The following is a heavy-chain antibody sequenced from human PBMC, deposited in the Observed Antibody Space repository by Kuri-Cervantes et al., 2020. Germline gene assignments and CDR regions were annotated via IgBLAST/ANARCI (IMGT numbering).Heavy chain of an antibody. CDR1: GYTFTGYY. D-gene: IGHD5-18*01. CDR3: ARHRAAAMANDAFDI. J-gene: IGHJ3*02. CDR2: INPNSGGT. Sequence: ASVKVSCKASGYTFTGYYMHWVRQAPGQGLEWMGWINPNSGGTNYAQKFQGRVTMTRDTSISTAYMELSRLRSDDTAVYYCARHRAAAMANDAFDIWGQGTMVTVSS. V-gene: IGHV1-2*02.